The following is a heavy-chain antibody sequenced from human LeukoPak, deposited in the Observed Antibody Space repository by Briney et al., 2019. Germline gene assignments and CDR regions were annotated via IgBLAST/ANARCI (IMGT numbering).Heavy chain of an antibody. CDR3: ARGPYCSGGSCYPSGAFDI. Sequence: SETLSLTCTVAGGSISSYYWSWIRQPPGKGLEWSGYIYYSGSTNYNPSLKSRVTISVDTSKHPFSLKLSSVTAADTAVYYCARGPYCSGGSCYPSGAFDIWGQGTMVTISS. V-gene: IGHV4-59*01. CDR2: IYYSGST. D-gene: IGHD2-15*01. CDR1: GGSISSYY. J-gene: IGHJ3*02.